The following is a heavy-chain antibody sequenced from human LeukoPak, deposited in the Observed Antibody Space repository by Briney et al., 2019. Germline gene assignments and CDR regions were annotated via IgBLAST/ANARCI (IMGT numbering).Heavy chain of an antibody. CDR3: VRANGDPRGYYMDV. V-gene: IGHV3-23*01. CDR2: ISASGAST. CDR1: GFTFSSYA. D-gene: IGHD4-17*01. Sequence: GGSLRLSCAASGFTFSSYAMSWVRQAPGKGLEWVSAISASGASTFYADSVKGRLTISRENALNSLYLQMNSLRAGDTAVYYCVRANGDPRGYYMDVWGKGTTVTISS. J-gene: IGHJ6*03.